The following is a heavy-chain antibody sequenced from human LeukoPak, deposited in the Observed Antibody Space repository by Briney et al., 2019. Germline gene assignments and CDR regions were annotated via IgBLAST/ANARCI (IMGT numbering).Heavy chain of an antibody. Sequence: PSETLSLICTVSGGSITTYNWIWIRQTPGQALGWIGPIYSSGATKYNPSLKSRATILLDTSKNQLSLKLSSVSAADTAVYYCARRTPGPQLDEYVAYFFDHWGQGTQVTVSS. J-gene: IGHJ4*02. CDR2: IYSSGAT. D-gene: IGHD2-2*01. CDR1: GGSITTYN. V-gene: IGHV4-4*09. CDR3: ARRTPGPQLDEYVAYFFDH.